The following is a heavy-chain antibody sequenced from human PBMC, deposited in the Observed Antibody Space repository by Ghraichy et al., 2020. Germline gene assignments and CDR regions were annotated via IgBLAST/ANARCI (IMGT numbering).Heavy chain of an antibody. D-gene: IGHD3-22*01. Sequence: SETLSLTCTVSGGSISSYYWSWIRQPPGKGLEWIGYIYYSGSTNYNPSLKSRVTISVDTSKNQFSLKLSSVTAADTAVYYCARTDSSGYYPYWYFDLWGRGTLVTVSS. CDR3: ARTDSSGYYPYWYFDL. V-gene: IGHV4-59*08. J-gene: IGHJ2*01. CDR2: IYYSGST. CDR1: GGSISSYY.